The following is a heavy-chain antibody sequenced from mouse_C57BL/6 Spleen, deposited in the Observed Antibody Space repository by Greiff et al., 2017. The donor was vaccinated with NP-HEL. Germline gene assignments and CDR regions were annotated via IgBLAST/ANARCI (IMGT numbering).Heavy chain of an antibody. CDR1: GYSFTDYN. CDR2: INPNYGTT. J-gene: IGHJ2*01. D-gene: IGHD1-1*01. CDR3: ARYPITTVVATGFDY. Sequence: EVKLQESGPELVKPGASVKISCKASGYSFTDYNMNWVKQSNGKSLEWIGVINPNYGTTSYNQKFKGKATLTVDQSSSTAYMQLNSLTSEDSAVYYCARYPITTVVATGFDYWGQGTTLTVSS. V-gene: IGHV1-39*01.